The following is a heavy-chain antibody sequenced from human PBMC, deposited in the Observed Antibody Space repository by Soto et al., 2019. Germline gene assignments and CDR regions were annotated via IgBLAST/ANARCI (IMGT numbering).Heavy chain of an antibody. D-gene: IGHD2-15*01. CDR2: IKLDGTEK. Sequence: LVDSGGGLVQPGGSLRLSCAASGFIFRDYWMNWVRQAPGKGPEWVANIKLDGTEKNYVDSVKGRFTISRDNATNSLSLQMNSLRVEYTAVYYCARDEICAAVKCILGYLQQWGQGTQVTVSS. CDR1: GFIFRDYW. CDR3: ARDEICAAVKCILGYLQQ. V-gene: IGHV3-7*03. J-gene: IGHJ1*01.